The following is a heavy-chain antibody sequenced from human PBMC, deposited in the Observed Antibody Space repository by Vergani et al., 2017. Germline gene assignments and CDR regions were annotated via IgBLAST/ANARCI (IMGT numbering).Heavy chain of an antibody. Sequence: QVQLQESGPGLVKPSGTLSLTCAVSGGSISSSNWWSWVRQPPGKGLEWIGEIYHSGSTNYNPSLKSRVIISVDKSKNQFSLKLSSVTAADTAVYYCARGRYYYDSSGYYSLYFQHWGQGTLVTVSS. V-gene: IGHV4-4*02. J-gene: IGHJ1*01. CDR2: IYHSGST. D-gene: IGHD3-22*01. CDR3: ARGRYYYDSSGYYSLYFQH. CDR1: GGSISSSNW.